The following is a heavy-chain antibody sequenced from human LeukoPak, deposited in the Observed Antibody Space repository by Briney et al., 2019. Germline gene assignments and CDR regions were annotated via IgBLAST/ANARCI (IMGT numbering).Heavy chain of an antibody. Sequence: SETLSLTCAVSGGSISSGGYSWSWIRQPPGKGLEWIGCIYHSGSTYYNPSLKSRVTISVDRSKNQFSLKLSSVTAADTAVYYCARARRPDYYDSSGYDYWGQGTLVTVSS. CDR2: IYHSGST. D-gene: IGHD3-22*01. V-gene: IGHV4-30-2*01. J-gene: IGHJ4*02. CDR3: ARARRPDYYDSSGYDY. CDR1: GGSISSGGYS.